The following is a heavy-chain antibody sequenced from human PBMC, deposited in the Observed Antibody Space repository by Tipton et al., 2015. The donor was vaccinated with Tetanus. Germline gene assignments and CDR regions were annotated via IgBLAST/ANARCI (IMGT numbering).Heavy chain of an antibody. V-gene: IGHV3-33*01. D-gene: IGHD2-15*01. CDR1: GFIFSSYG. Sequence: SLRLSCAASGFIFSSYGIHWVRQAPGKGLEWVAGSWYDGTDKYYADSVKGRFTISRDNSKNTLYLQMNILRVEDTAVYYCAREADCSGGSCFSGDFDNWGQGTQVTVSS. CDR3: AREADCSGGSCFSGDFDN. J-gene: IGHJ4*02. CDR2: SWYDGTDK.